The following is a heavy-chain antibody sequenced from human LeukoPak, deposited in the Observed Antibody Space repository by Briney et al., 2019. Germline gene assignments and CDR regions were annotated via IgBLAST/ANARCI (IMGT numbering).Heavy chain of an antibody. CDR2: IYYSGST. D-gene: IGHD6-19*01. Sequence: SETLSHTCTVSGGSISSYYWSWIRQPPWKGLEWIGYIYYSGSTNYNPSLKGRVTISVDKSKNQFSLKLSSVTAADTAVYYCARDPSGWYYFDYWGQGTLVTVSS. J-gene: IGHJ4*02. CDR1: GGSISSYY. V-gene: IGHV4-59*12. CDR3: ARDPSGWYYFDY.